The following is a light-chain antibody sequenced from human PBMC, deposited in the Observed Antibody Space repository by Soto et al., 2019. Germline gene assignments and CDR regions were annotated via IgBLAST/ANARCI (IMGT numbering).Light chain of an antibody. V-gene: IGKV3-15*01. Sequence: DIVMTQSPGTLSVSPGGRATLSCRASQNIGSNLAWYQQKPGQAPRLLIYRASTGATGIAARFSGSGSGTEFTLTITSLQSEDSAVYYCQQYNSWPPLTFGGGTKVEIK. CDR2: RAS. CDR3: QQYNSWPPLT. J-gene: IGKJ4*01. CDR1: QNIGSN.